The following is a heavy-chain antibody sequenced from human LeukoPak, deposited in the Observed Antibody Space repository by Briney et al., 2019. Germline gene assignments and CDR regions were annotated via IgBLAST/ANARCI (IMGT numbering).Heavy chain of an antibody. V-gene: IGHV3-20*04. CDR1: GFTFDDYG. CDR3: ARAPRGTVLDFDY. J-gene: IGHJ4*02. D-gene: IGHD3-10*01. Sequence: GGSLRLSCAASGFTFDDYGMSWVRQAPGKGLEWVSGINWNAGSTGYADSVKGRFTISRDNAKNSLYLHMNNLRAEDTALYYCARAPRGTVLDFDYWGQGTLVSVSS. CDR2: INWNAGST.